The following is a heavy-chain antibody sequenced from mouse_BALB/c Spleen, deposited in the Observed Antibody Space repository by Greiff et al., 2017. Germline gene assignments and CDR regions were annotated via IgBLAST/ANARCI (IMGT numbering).Heavy chain of an antibody. CDR3: ARDGNPRCAY. CDR1: GYTFTSYT. J-gene: IGHJ3*01. D-gene: IGHD2-1*01. CDR2: INPSSGYT. V-gene: IGHV1-4*02. Sequence: VQLQESAAELARPGASVKMSCKASGYTFTSYTMHWVKQRPGQGLEWIGYINPSSGYTEYNQKFKDKTTLTADKSSSTAYMQLSSLTSEDSAVYYCARDGNPRCAYWGQGTLVTVSA.